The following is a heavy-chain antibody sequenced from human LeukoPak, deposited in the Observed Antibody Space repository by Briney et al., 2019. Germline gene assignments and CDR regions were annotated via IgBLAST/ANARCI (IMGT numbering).Heavy chain of an antibody. CDR1: GFTFRSHG. Sequence: GGSLRLSCAASGFTFRSHGMHWVRQAPGKGLEWVAFIWYDGSNKYYTDSVKGRFTISRDNSKNTLYLQMNSLRAEDTAVYYCAKDRTTAARIFDYWGQGTLVTVSS. CDR2: IWYDGSNK. CDR3: AKDRTTAARIFDY. J-gene: IGHJ4*02. D-gene: IGHD6-6*01. V-gene: IGHV3-30*02.